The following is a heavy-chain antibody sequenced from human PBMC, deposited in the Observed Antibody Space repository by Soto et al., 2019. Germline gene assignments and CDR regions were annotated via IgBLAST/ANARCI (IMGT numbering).Heavy chain of an antibody. CDR2: IYYSGST. J-gene: IGHJ4*02. D-gene: IGHD3-10*01. CDR3: ATGYYYGSGSYYDY. Sequence: SETLSLTCTVSGGSISSYYWIWIRQPPGKGLEWIGYIYYSGSTYYNPSLKSRVTISVDTSKNQFSLKLSSVTAADTAVYYCATGYYYGSGSYYDYWGQGTLVTVSS. V-gene: IGHV4-59*06. CDR1: GGSISSYY.